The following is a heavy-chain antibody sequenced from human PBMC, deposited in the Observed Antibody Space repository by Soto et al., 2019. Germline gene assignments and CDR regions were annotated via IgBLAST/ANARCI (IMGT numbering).Heavy chain of an antibody. CDR2: INKDGSYR. CDR3: GRGGPEPFDY. CDR1: GFTFSSEW. D-gene: IGHD1-1*01. V-gene: IGHV3-74*01. J-gene: IGHJ4*02. Sequence: EVQLVESGGGLVQSGGSLRLSCATSGFTFSSEWMHWVRQAPGKGLVWVSRINKDGSYRNYADFVEGRFIISRDDAKSELKLQMERLGAEDTAVYYCGRGGPEPFDYLGQGALVAVSS.